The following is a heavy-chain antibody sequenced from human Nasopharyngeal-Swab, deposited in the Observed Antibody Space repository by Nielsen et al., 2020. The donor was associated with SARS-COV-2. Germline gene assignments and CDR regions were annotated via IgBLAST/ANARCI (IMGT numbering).Heavy chain of an antibody. J-gene: IGHJ4*02. CDR3: TTDFYFDY. CDR2: IGDKDHNYAT. V-gene: IGHV3-73*01. CDR1: GFIFSASA. Sequence: GVLKISYAASGFIFSASAIHWVRQASGKGLEWVGRIGDKDHNYATTYGASVQGRFTISRDDSKNTAFLQMDSLKTEDTALYYCTTDFYFDYWGQGTLVTVSS.